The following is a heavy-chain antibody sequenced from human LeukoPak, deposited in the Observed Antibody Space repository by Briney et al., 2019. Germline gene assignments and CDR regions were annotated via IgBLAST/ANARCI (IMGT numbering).Heavy chain of an antibody. CDR3: ARAYYYGSGSYYNVLYFQH. Sequence: GASVKVSCKASGGTFSNYAISWVRQAPGQGLDWMGVIKPEGGTTIYAQKFQGRVTLTRDTSTSTAYMELSSLRSEDTAVYYCARAYYYGSGSYYNVLYFQHWGQGTLVTVSS. V-gene: IGHV1-46*01. CDR2: IKPEGGTT. D-gene: IGHD3-10*01. J-gene: IGHJ1*01. CDR1: GGTFSNYA.